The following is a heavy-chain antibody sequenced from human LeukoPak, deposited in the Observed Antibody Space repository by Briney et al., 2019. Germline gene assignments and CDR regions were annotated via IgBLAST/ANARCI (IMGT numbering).Heavy chain of an antibody. Sequence: GGCLRLSCAASGFTFSSYWMSWVRQAPGKGLEWVANIKQDGSEKYYVESVKGRFTIPRDNAKNSLYLQMNSLRAEDTAVYYCTLCIAAPGSFDYWGQGTLVTVSS. D-gene: IGHD6-13*01. CDR1: GFTFSSYW. J-gene: IGHJ4*02. CDR2: IKQDGSEK. CDR3: TLCIAAPGSFDY. V-gene: IGHV3-7*01.